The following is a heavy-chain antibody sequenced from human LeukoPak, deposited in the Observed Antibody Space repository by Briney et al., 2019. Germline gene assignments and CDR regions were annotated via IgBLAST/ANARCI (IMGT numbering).Heavy chain of an antibody. Sequence: PGGSLRLSCAASGFTVSSNFMSWVRQAPGKGLECVSVIYSRGGTYYADSVQGRFTISRDASKHTLFLPMNSLRADDTAVYYCARSLDSSSWYGDYWGQGTLVTVSS. CDR2: IYSRGGT. V-gene: IGHV3-53*01. CDR1: GFTVSSNF. D-gene: IGHD6-13*01. CDR3: ARSLDSSSWYGDY. J-gene: IGHJ4*02.